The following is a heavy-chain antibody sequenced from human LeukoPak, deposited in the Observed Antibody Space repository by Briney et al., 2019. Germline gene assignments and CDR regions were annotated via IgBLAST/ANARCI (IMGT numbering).Heavy chain of an antibody. J-gene: IGHJ4*02. Sequence: SETLSLTCAVSGGSINNYYWSWIRQPPGKGLEWIGYIYDSGSTNYNPSLKSRVTISVDTSKNQFSLKLSSVTAADTAVYYCASPDWYYWGQGTLVTVSS. D-gene: IGHD1-14*01. CDR1: GGSINNYY. V-gene: IGHV4-59*08. CDR2: IYDSGST. CDR3: ASPDWYY.